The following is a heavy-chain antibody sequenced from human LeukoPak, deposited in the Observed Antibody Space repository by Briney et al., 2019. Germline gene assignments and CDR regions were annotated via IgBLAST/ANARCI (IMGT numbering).Heavy chain of an antibody. CDR1: GGSISSSTYY. J-gene: IGHJ5*02. CDR3: ATTGVLWFGETYIKVDP. Sequence: PSETLSLTCTVSGGSISSSTYYWGWIRQPPGKGLEWTGNIYYSESTYYNPSLKSRVTISVDTSKNQFSLKLSSVTAADTAVYYCATTGVLWFGETYIKVDPWGQGTLVTVSS. CDR2: IYYSEST. V-gene: IGHV4-39*01. D-gene: IGHD3-10*01.